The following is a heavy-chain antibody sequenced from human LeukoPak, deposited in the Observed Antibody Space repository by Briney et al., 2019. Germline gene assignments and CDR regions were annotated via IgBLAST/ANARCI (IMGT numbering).Heavy chain of an antibody. CDR2: IKRDESDK. V-gene: IGHV3-7*01. CDR1: GFTFSSYS. Sequence: GGTLRLSCAASGFTFSSYSMNWVRQAPGKGLEWVANIKRDESDKHYLDSVEGRFIISRDNAKNSLYLQMNSLRAEDTAVYYCARDSSPRVYGSSWYYDAFDIWGQGTTVTVSS. D-gene: IGHD6-13*01. J-gene: IGHJ3*02. CDR3: ARDSSPRVYGSSWYYDAFDI.